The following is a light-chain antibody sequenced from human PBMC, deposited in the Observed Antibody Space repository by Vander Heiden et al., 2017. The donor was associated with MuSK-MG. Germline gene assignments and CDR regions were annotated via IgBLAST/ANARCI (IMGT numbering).Light chain of an antibody. CDR3: RQRSGS. CDR1: QGVNSY. Sequence: EIVLTPSPATPSLSPGERPTLPCRASQGVNSYLAWYQQNPGQARRLHIYDATYRATGIPARFSGSGSGTDFTLTIGNLEPEDFAVYYYRQRSGSFGQGTKLEIK. J-gene: IGKJ2*04. CDR2: DAT. V-gene: IGKV3-11*01.